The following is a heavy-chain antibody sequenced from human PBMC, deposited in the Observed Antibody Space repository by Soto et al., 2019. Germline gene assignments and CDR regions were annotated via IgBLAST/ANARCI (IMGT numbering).Heavy chain of an antibody. V-gene: IGHV1-8*01. CDR2: MQPSSGRT. D-gene: IGHD1-26*01. Sequence: GASVKVSCKASGYSFTSLDINWVRQTTGQGLEWMGWMQPSSGRTGYAQKFQGRVTMTRDTSINTAYMELTSLTSDDTAFYYCARGVTAGVDYWGQGTLVTVSS. J-gene: IGHJ4*02. CDR1: GYSFTSLD. CDR3: ARGVTAGVDY.